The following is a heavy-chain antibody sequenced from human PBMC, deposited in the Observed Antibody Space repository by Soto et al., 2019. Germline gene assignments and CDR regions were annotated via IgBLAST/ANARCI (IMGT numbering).Heavy chain of an antibody. Sequence: QVQLQESGPGLVKPSGTLSLTCAVSGGSISSSNWWSWVRQPPGKGLEWIGEIYHSGSTNYNPSLKSRVTRSVDKSKTQFSLKLSSVIAADTAVYYCARVSGSYYYGMDVWGQGTTVTVSS. CDR1: GGSISSSNW. J-gene: IGHJ6*02. CDR2: IYHSGST. CDR3: ARVSGSYYYGMDV. D-gene: IGHD1-26*01. V-gene: IGHV4-4*02.